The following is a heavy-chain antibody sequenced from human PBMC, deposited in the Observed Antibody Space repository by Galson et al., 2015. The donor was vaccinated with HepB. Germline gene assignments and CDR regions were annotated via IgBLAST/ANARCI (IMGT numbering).Heavy chain of an antibody. CDR3: ARDFQFGKRGPTKYYYYGMDV. Sequence: SVKVSCKASGGTFSSYAISWVRQAPGQGLEWMGRIIPILGIANYAQKFQGRVTITADKSTSTAYMELSSLRSEDTAVYYCARDFQFGKRGPTKYYYYGMDVWGQGTPVTVSS. V-gene: IGHV1-69*04. CDR2: IIPILGIA. D-gene: IGHD3-10*01. J-gene: IGHJ6*02. CDR1: GGTFSSYA.